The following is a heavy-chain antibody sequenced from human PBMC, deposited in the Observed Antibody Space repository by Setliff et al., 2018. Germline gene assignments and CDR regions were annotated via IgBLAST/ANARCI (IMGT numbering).Heavy chain of an antibody. CDR3: AKVPITKVYFYMDV. J-gene: IGHJ6*03. D-gene: IGHD3-10*01. Sequence: SETLSLTCTVSGGSISSSYWSWIRQPPGKGLEWIGYIYSSGSTNYNPPLKSRVTISVDTSKNQFSLKLSAVTAADTAVYYCAKVPITKVYFYMDVWGKGTTVT. CDR1: GGSISSSY. V-gene: IGHV4-59*08. CDR2: IYSSGST.